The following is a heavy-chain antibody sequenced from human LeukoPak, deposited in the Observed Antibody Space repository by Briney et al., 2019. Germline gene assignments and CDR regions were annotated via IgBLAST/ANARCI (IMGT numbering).Heavy chain of an antibody. V-gene: IGHV4-28*01. J-gene: IGHJ4*02. CDR1: GYSITSPNW. Sequence: PSDTLSLTCAVSGYSITSPNWWGWVRQPPGKGLEWIGYIFNSGNAYYNPSLKSRISMSVDTSKNQFSLNLSSVTAVDTAVYYCARSVDGGNSPFDYWGQGTLSPSPQ. CDR3: ARSVDGGNSPFDY. D-gene: IGHD4-23*01. CDR2: IFNSGNA.